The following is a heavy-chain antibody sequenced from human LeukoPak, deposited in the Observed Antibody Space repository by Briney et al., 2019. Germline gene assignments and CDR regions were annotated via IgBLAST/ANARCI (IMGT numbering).Heavy chain of an antibody. V-gene: IGHV4-34*01. J-gene: IGHJ4*02. D-gene: IGHD3-10*01. CDR2: INHSGST. CDR3: ARRGRAITMVRGVIIPARGYFDY. CDR1: GGSFSGYY. Sequence: SETLSLTCAVYGGSFSGYYWSWIRQPPGKGLEWIGEINHSGSTNYNPSLKSRVTISVDTSKNQFSLKLSSVTAADTAVYYCARRGRAITMVRGVIIPARGYFDYWGQGTLVTVSS.